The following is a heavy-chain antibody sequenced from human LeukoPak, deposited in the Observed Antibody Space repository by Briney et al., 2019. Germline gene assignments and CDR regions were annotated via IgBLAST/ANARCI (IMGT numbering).Heavy chain of an antibody. CDR2: ISSSGGTK. D-gene: IGHD3-22*01. CDR3: ALYFYDSSGNPSFDY. Sequence: AGSLSLPCEVYGLTFSRHAMNWGRQAPGKGLEWVSYISSSGGTKYYTDSVKGRFTISRDNAKNSLYLQMNSLRDEDTALYYCALYFYDSSGNPSFDYWGRGNLVTVSS. CDR1: GLTFSRHA. J-gene: IGHJ4*02. V-gene: IGHV3-48*02.